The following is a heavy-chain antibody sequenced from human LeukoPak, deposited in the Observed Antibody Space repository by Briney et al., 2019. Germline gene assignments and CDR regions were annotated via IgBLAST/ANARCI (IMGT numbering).Heavy chain of an antibody. D-gene: IGHD2/OR15-2a*01. CDR2: ISGSGGST. Sequence: GGSLRVSCAASGFTLSSNYMRWVCQAPGKGLEGFSFISGSGGSTYYADSVKGRFTISRDNSRNTLYPQMNSLRAEDTAVYYCAKGPLLWNWGQGTLVTVSS. CDR1: GFTLSSNY. J-gene: IGHJ4*02. V-gene: IGHV3-23*01. CDR3: AKGPLLWN.